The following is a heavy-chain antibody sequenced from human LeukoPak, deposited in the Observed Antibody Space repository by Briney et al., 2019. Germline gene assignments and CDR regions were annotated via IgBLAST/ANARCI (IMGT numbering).Heavy chain of an antibody. CDR2: IYYSGST. J-gene: IGHJ3*01. CDR3: ARESAEWGDV. CDR1: GGSISSYY. D-gene: IGHD2-8*01. Sequence: SETLSLTCTASGGSISSYYWSWIRQPPGKGLEWIGYIYYSGSTNYNPSLKSRVTISVDTSKNQISLKLSSVTAADTAVYYCARESAEWGDVWGQGTMVTVSS. V-gene: IGHV4-59*01.